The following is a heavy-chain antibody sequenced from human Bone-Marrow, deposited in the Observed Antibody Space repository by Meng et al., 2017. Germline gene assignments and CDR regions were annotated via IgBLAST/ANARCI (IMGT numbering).Heavy chain of an antibody. D-gene: IGHD3-22*01. CDR3: ARDLTTMIVVVHDAFDI. J-gene: IGHJ3*02. V-gene: IGHV3-11*01. CDR2: ISSSGSTI. Sequence: GESLKISCAASGFTFSDYYMSWIRQAPGKGLEWVSYISSSGSTIYYADSVKGRFAISRDNAKNSLYLQMNSLRAEDTAVYYCARDLTTMIVVVHDAFDIWGQGTMVTVSS. CDR1: GFTFSDYY.